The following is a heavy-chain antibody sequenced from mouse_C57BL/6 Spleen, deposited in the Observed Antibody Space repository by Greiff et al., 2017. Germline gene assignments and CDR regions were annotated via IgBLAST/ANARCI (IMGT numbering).Heavy chain of an antibody. J-gene: IGHJ3*01. CDR3: TDHGLRFAY. D-gene: IGHD1-2*01. CDR1: GFNIKDDY. V-gene: IGHV14-4*01. Sequence: EVQLQQSGAELVRPGASVKLSCTASGFNIKDDYMPWVKQRPEQGLEWIGWIDPENGDTEYASKFQGKATITADTSSNTAYLQLSSLTSEDTAVYYCTDHGLRFAYWGQGTLVTVSA. CDR2: IDPENGDT.